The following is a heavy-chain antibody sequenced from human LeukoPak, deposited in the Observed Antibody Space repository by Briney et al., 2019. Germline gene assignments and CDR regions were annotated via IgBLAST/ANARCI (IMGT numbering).Heavy chain of an antibody. CDR1: GFTFSDYY. V-gene: IGHV3-11*01. Sequence: GGSLRLSCAASGFTFSDYYISWIRQAPGEGLEWVSYISSSGSTIYYADSVKGRFTISRDNAKNSLYLQMNSLRAEDTAVYYCARDKTAMVNFDYWGQGTLVTVSS. CDR2: ISSSGSTI. D-gene: IGHD5-18*01. J-gene: IGHJ4*02. CDR3: ARDKTAMVNFDY.